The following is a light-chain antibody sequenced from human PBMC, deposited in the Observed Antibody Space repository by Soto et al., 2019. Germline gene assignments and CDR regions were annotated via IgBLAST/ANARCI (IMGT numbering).Light chain of an antibody. CDR1: QTVSSF. CDR3: QQRSNWPLT. V-gene: IGKV3-11*01. CDR2: DSS. J-gene: IGKJ4*01. Sequence: VLTQSPATLSLSPGERATLSCRASQTVSSFLASYPQKPGQAPRLLIHDSSDRATGIPARFSGSGSGTDFPLTISSLEPEDVAVYYCQQRSNWPLTFGGWARVEI.